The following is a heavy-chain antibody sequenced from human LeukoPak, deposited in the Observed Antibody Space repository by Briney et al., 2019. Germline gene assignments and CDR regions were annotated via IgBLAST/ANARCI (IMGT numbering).Heavy chain of an antibody. CDR2: IYSSGST. CDR1: GGSISSYY. Sequence: SETLSLTCTVSGGSISSYYWSWIRQPPGKGLEWIGHIYSSGSTNYKPSLKSRVTMSVDTSKTQFSLKLTSVTAADTAVYYCARGGPTIAARRTFDYWGQGTLVTVSS. V-gene: IGHV4-59*01. J-gene: IGHJ4*02. CDR3: ARGGPTIAARRTFDY. D-gene: IGHD6-6*01.